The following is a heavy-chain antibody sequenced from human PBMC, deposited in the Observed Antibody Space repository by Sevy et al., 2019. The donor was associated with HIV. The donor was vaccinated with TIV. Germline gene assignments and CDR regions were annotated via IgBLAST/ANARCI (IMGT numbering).Heavy chain of an antibody. D-gene: IGHD3-10*01. CDR2: IWSDGAYQ. Sequence: GGSLRLSCAATGFTFSNYAMHWVRQAPGKGMEWVAIIWSDGAYQYHGDSVKGRFTISRDNSKNTLYLQMNNVRVEDSAVYYCARGGYDYGNAAYYALDSWGQGTLVSVSS. CDR3: ARGGYDYGNAAYYALDS. CDR1: GFTFSNYA. V-gene: IGHV3-33*01. J-gene: IGHJ4*02.